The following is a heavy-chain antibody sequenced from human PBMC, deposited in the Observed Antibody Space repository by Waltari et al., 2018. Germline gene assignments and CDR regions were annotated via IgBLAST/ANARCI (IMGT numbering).Heavy chain of an antibody. J-gene: IGHJ5*02. D-gene: IGHD3-3*01. CDR2: IIPIFGTA. CDR1: GGTFSSYA. V-gene: IGHV1-69*05. CDR3: ARGSEEYYDFWSGYYKGWFDP. Sequence: QVQLVQSGAEVKKPGSSVKVSCKASGGTFSSYAISWVRQAPGPGLEWMGGIIPIFGTANYAQKFQGRVTITTDESTSTAYMELSSLRSEDTAVYYCARGSEEYYDFWSGYYKGWFDPWGQGTLVTVSS.